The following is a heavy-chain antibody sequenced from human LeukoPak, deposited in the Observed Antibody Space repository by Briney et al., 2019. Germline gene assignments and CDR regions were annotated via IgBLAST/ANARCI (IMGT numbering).Heavy chain of an antibody. CDR2: ILPDGSDK. D-gene: IGHD4-17*01. J-gene: IGHJ4*03. CDR3: ARANDYGADY. CDR1: GFTFNIYA. V-gene: IGHV3-30-3*01. Sequence: GGSLRLSCAASGFTFNIYAIHWVRQAPGKGLEWVAVILPDGSDKYYADSVKGRYTISRDNSKNTLYLQMNSRKAEATAVYYCARANDYGADYSGHGTPVTVSS.